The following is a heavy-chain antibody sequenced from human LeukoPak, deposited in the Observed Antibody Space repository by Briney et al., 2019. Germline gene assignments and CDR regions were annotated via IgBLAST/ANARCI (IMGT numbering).Heavy chain of an antibody. J-gene: IGHJ5*02. V-gene: IGHV4-34*01. CDR1: GGSFSDYY. Sequence: PSETLSLTCAVYGGSFSDYYWTWIRQPPGKGLEWIGEINHSGSTNSNPSLKSRVTISLDTSRNQFSLRLSSVTAADTAVYYCARGVLNWFDPWSQGTLVTVSS. CDR3: ARGVLNWFDP. CDR2: INHSGST. D-gene: IGHD2-8*01.